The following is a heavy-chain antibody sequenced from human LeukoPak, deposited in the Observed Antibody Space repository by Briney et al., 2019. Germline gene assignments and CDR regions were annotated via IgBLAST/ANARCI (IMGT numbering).Heavy chain of an antibody. D-gene: IGHD1-7*01. V-gene: IGHV3-20*04. J-gene: IGHJ5*02. CDR2: INWNGGST. CDR3: ARDRTTGNWFDP. Sequence: SGGSLRLSCAASGFTFDDYGMSWVRQAPGKGLEWVSGINWNGGSTGYADSVKGRLTISRDNAKNSLYLQMNSLRAEDTALYYCARDRTTGNWFDPWGQGTLVTVSS. CDR1: GFTFDDYG.